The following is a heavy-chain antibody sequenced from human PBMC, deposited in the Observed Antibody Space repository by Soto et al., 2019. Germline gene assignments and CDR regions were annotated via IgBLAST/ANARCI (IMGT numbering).Heavy chain of an antibody. V-gene: IGHV4-31*03. CDR1: GGSISSDNYY. D-gene: IGHD1-20*01. J-gene: IGHJ1*01. CDR3: ARGYGGNSNGEYFHH. Sequence: QVQLQESGPGLVKPSQTLSLTCTVSGGSISSDNYYWSWIRQHPGKGLEWIGYIYYSGSTYYNPSLKSRVTIXXDXSXXQFSLELTSVTAADTAMFYCARGYGGNSNGEYFHHWGQGTLVTVSS. CDR2: IYYSGST.